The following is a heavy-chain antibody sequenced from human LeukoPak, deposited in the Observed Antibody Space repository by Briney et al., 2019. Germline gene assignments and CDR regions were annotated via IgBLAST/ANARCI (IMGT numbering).Heavy chain of an antibody. CDR3: ARDMGVAATFGFDY. Sequence: GGSLRLSCAASGFTFSSYWMSWVRQAPGKGLEWVANIKQDGSEKYYVDSVKGRFTISRDNAKNSLYLQMNSLRAEDTAVYYCARDMGVAATFGFDYWGQGTLVTVSS. D-gene: IGHD2-15*01. V-gene: IGHV3-7*01. CDR2: IKQDGSEK. CDR1: GFTFSSYW. J-gene: IGHJ4*02.